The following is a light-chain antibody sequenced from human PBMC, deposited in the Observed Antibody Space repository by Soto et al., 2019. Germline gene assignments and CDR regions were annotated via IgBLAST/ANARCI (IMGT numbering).Light chain of an antibody. CDR3: QQRTNWPPGFT. CDR2: GAS. J-gene: IGKJ3*01. CDR1: QSVSTS. V-gene: IGKV3-11*01. Sequence: EIVLTQFPATLSLSPGERATLSCRASQSVSTSLAWYQQKPGQAPRLLIYGASNRATGVPARFSGSGSGTDFTLTISSLQPEDFAVYFCQQRTNWPPGFTVGPGTKVDIK.